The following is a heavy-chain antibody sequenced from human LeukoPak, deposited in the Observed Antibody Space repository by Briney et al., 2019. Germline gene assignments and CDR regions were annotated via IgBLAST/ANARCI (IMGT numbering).Heavy chain of an antibody. V-gene: IGHV4-61*02. CDR2: IYISGST. CDR1: GGSISSGTYY. J-gene: IGHJ4*02. Sequence: SETLSLTCTVSGGSISSGTYYWNWIRQPAGKGLEWIGRIYISGSTNYNPSLKSRVTISVDTSKNQFSLKLSSVTAADTAVYYCARLSGPKRGYSYGRGDYWGQGTLVTVSS. D-gene: IGHD5-18*01. CDR3: ARLSGPKRGYSYGRGDY.